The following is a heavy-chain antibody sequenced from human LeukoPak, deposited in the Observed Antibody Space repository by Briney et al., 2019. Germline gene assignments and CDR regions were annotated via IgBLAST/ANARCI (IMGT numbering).Heavy chain of an antibody. CDR2: ISSSSSYI. J-gene: IGHJ4*02. CDR3: ARAPEQLEEALDY. Sequence: PGGSLRLSCAASGFSFSSYSMNWVRQAPGKGLEWVSSISSSSSYIYYADSVKGRFTISRDNAKNSLYLQMNSLRAEDTAVYYCARAPEQLEEALDYWGQGTLVTVSS. D-gene: IGHD6-6*01. CDR1: GFSFSSYS. V-gene: IGHV3-21*01.